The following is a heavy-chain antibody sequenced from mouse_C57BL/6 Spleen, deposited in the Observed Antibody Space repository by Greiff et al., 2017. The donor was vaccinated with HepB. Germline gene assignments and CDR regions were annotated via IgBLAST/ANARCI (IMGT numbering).Heavy chain of an antibody. Sequence: EVQLVESGGGLVKPGGSLKLSCAASGFTFSDYGMHWVRQAPEKGLEWVAYISSGSSTIYYADTVKGRFTISRDNAKNTLFLQMTSLRSEDTAMYYCAITTEFAYWGQGTLVTVSA. J-gene: IGHJ3*01. CDR3: AITTEFAY. V-gene: IGHV5-17*01. CDR2: ISSGSSTI. D-gene: IGHD1-1*01. CDR1: GFTFSDYG.